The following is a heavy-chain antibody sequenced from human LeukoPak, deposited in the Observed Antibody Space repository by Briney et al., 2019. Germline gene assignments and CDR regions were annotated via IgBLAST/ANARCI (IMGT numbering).Heavy chain of an antibody. CDR2: IYYSGST. V-gene: IGHV4-39*07. J-gene: IGHJ5*02. CDR3: ARSPRVVVEGSHWFDP. Sequence: SETLSLTCTVSGGSISSSSYYWGWIRQPPGKGLEWIGSIYYSGSTYYNPSLKSRVTMSVDTSKNQFSLKLSSVTAADTAVYYCARSPRVVVEGSHWFDPWGQGTLVTVSS. CDR1: GGSISSSSYY. D-gene: IGHD3-22*01.